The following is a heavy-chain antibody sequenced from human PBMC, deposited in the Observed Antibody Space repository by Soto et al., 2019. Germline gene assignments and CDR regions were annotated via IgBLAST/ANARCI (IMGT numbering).Heavy chain of an antibody. CDR1: GFTFSTYA. Sequence: QVQLVESGGGVVQPGRSLRLSCAASGFTFSTYAMHWVRQAPGKALEWVALISYDGSNNYYADSVKGRFTISRDNSKNTLYLQMNSLRAEDTALYYCARDRGYSGYDSIDSWGQGTLVPVSS. CDR2: ISYDGSNN. V-gene: IGHV3-30-3*01. D-gene: IGHD5-12*01. J-gene: IGHJ4*02. CDR3: ARDRGYSGYDSIDS.